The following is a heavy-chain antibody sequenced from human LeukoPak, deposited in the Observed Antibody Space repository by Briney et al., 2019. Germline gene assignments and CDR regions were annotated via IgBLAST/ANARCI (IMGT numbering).Heavy chain of an antibody. Sequence: PSETLSLTCTVSGGSVSGYFWSWIRQPPGKGLEWMGYVHYSGSTNYDSSLKSRVTISVDRSKNQFSLKLSSVTAADTAVYYCARALIPYCSGGSCYLDAFDIWGQGTMVTVSS. J-gene: IGHJ3*02. V-gene: IGHV4-59*02. CDR1: GGSVSGYF. CDR3: ARALIPYCSGGSCYLDAFDI. D-gene: IGHD2-15*01. CDR2: VHYSGST.